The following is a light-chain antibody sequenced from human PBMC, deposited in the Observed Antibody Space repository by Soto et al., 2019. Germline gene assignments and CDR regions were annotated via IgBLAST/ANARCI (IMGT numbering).Light chain of an antibody. CDR1: QDIKNY. J-gene: IGKJ5*01. CDR2: GAS. V-gene: IGKV1-33*01. CDR3: QQYHNLAT. Sequence: DIQMTQSPSSLSASVGDRVTITCQASQDIKNYLNWYQQKPGKAPKVLIYGASNLETGVPSRFSGSGSGTDFTFTISSLQTEDFATYYCQQYHNLATFGQGTRLEI.